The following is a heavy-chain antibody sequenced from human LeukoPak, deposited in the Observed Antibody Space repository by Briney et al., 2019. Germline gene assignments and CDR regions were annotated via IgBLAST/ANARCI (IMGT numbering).Heavy chain of an antibody. CDR2: VTGSGANS. CDR1: GFTFSNYA. CDR3: ARKGGGIFAFDV. V-gene: IGHV3-23*01. Sequence: PGGSLRLSCAASGFTFSNYAMSWVRQAPGKGLEWVSHVTGSGANSYYTDSVRGRFTISKDSSKNTLSLQMNSLRAEDTALYYCARKGGGIFAFDVWGGGTMVTVSS. D-gene: IGHD3-16*01. J-gene: IGHJ3*01.